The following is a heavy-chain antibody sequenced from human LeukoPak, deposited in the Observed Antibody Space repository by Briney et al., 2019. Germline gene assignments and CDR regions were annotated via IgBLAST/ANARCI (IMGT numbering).Heavy chain of an antibody. CDR2: IYYSGST. Sequence: SQTLSLTCAVSGGSISSGGYSCSWIRQPPGKGLEWIGSIYYSGSTYYNPSLKSRVSISVDTSKNQFSLNLTSVTAADTAVYFCARPGIAATGAFDCWGQGTLVTVSS. D-gene: IGHD6-13*01. J-gene: IGHJ4*02. CDR3: ARPGIAATGAFDC. CDR1: GGSISSGGYS. V-gene: IGHV4-30-2*03.